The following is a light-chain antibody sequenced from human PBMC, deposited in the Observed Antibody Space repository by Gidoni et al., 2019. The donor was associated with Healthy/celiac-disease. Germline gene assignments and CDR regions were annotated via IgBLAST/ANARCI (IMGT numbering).Light chain of an antibody. Sequence: DIVMTQSPLSLPVTPGEPASISCRSSQSLLHSNGYNYLGWYLQKPGQSPQLLIYLGSNRASGVPDRFSGSGSGTGFTLKISRVEAEDVGVYYCMQALQTPLTFGGGTKVEIK. V-gene: IGKV2-28*01. CDR2: LGS. J-gene: IGKJ4*01. CDR1: QSLLHSNGYNY. CDR3: MQALQTPLT.